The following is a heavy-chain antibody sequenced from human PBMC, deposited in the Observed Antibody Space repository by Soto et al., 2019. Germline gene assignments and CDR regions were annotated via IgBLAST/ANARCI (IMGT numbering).Heavy chain of an antibody. V-gene: IGHV4-31*03. D-gene: IGHD4-4*01. J-gene: IGHJ6*02. CDR1: GGSISSGGYY. CDR3: ARDGPLHYSNYFLGKGVDGDGMDV. CDR2: IYYSGST. Sequence: PSETLSLTCSVSGGSISSGGYYCSWIRQHPGKGLEWIGYIYYSGSTYYNPSLKSRATISVDTSKNQFSLKLSSVTAADTAVYYCARDGPLHYSNYFLGKGVDGDGMDVWGQGTTVTVSS.